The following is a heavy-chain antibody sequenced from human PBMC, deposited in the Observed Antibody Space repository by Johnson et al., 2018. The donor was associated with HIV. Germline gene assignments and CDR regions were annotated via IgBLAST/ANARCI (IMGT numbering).Heavy chain of an antibody. CDR1: GFTFDDYA. CDR3: AKDGKASAGTLGDPQSAFDI. CDR2: INWNSGSI. Sequence: VLLVESGGALVQPGRSLRLSCAPSGFTFDDYAMHWVRQAPGKGLELVAGINWNSGSIGYADSVKGRFTISRDNAKNSLYLQMNSLRAEDTALYYCAKDGKASAGTLGDPQSAFDIWGQGTMVTVSS. J-gene: IGHJ3*02. D-gene: IGHD6-13*01. V-gene: IGHV3-9*01.